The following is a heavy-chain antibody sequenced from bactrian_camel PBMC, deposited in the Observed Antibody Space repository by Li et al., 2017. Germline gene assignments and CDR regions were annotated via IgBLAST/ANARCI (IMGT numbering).Heavy chain of an antibody. D-gene: IGHD3*01. Sequence: HVQLVESGGGSMQAGESLKLSCAASGGTTSGLTIREVCMGWFRQAPDKEREAVARIYSDGSTIYGESTEGRFTVSRDNDKNLLFLQMSNLKPEDTAMYYCATGSGSWCYDGPFGTPEYWGQGTQVTVS. V-gene: IGHV3S53*01. CDR1: GGTTSGLTIREVC. CDR2: IYSDGST. J-gene: IGHJ4*01. CDR3: ATGSGSWCYDGPFGTPEY.